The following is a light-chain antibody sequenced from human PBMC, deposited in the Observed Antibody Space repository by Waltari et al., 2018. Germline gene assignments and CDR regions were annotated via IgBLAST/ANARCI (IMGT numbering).Light chain of an antibody. CDR3: AAWDAGLRGV. J-gene: IGLJ3*02. CDR2: NNK. V-gene: IGLV1-47*02. CDR1: SSNIGNNN. Sequence: QSVLTLPPSASGTPGQRVTISCSGSSSNIGNNNVFWYRQLPGTDPKRFIYNNKRRSSGVPERCSGSKSATSVSLDISGFRSEDEDDYYCAAWDAGLRGVFGGGTRLNVL.